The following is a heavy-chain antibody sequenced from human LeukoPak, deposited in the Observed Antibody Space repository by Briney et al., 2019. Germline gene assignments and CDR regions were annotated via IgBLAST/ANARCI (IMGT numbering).Heavy chain of an antibody. D-gene: IGHD6-25*01. V-gene: IGHV3-48*03. CDR1: GFTFSSYE. J-gene: IGHJ4*01. CDR3: ARNGQRRPIYY. Sequence: GGSLRLSCAASGFTFSSYEMIWVRQAPGKGLEWVSYISSNGSIIYYADSLKGRFTISRDNTKNSLYLQMNSLRAEETAVYYCARNGQRRPIYYGGQGTLVSVSS. CDR2: ISSNGSII.